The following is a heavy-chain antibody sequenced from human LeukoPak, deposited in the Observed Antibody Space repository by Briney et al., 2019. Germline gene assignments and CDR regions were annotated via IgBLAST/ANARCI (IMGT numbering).Heavy chain of an antibody. CDR1: GITFSNAW. Sequence: PGGSLRLSCAASGITFSNAWMTWVRQAPGKGLEWVGRIYRGTNGETTDYGAPVKGRFTMSRDYSTNTLYLQMNSLKTEDTAVYYCTTYGSGSCPVWDQGTLVAVSS. V-gene: IGHV3-15*01. J-gene: IGHJ4*02. CDR2: IYRGTNGETT. D-gene: IGHD6-19*01. CDR3: TTYGSGSCPV.